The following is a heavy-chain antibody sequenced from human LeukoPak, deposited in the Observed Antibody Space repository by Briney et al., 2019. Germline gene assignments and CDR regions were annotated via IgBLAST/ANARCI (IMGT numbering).Heavy chain of an antibody. J-gene: IGHJ5*02. V-gene: IGHV3-13*01. Sequence: GSLRLSCAAXXXXLXXYDMHXXRHATXXXLEWLSAIGTAGDTYYPGSVKGRFTISRENAKNSLYLQMNNLRAEDTAVYYCARGYSSGWYPWGQGTLVTVSS. CDR1: XXXLXXYD. D-gene: IGHD6-19*01. CDR2: IGTAGDT. CDR3: ARGYSSGWYP.